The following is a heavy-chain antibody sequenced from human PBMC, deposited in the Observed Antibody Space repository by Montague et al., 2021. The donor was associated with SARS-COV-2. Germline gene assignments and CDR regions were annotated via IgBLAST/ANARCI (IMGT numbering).Heavy chain of an antibody. D-gene: IGHD2-2*01. Sequence: TLSLTCTVSGGSISDGCYFWNWIRQHPGKGREWIGYNDKSGTTQYNLSRRSGVSLSVDTSKNQLSLNLRSATAADTAVYYCVSFRFCSSTSYNAGICGYLDSWGQGIRVTVS. CDR3: VSFRFCSSTSYNAGICGYLDS. V-gene: IGHV4-31*03. CDR1: GGSISDGCYF. CDR2: NDKSGTT. J-gene: IGHJ4*02.